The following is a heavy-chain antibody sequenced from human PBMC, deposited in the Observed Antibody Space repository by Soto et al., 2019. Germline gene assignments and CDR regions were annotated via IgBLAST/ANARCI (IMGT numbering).Heavy chain of an antibody. V-gene: IGHV4-34*01. J-gene: IGHJ6*03. CDR2: INHSGST. Sequence: SETLSLTCAVYGGSFSGYYWSWIRQPPGKGLEWIGEINHSGSTNYNPSLKSRVTISVDTSKNQFSLKLSSVTAADTAVYYCARGQGVRGVNSGVGYYYYMDVWGKGTTVTVSS. CDR3: ARGQGVRGVNSGVGYYYYMDV. D-gene: IGHD3-10*01. CDR1: GGSFSGYY.